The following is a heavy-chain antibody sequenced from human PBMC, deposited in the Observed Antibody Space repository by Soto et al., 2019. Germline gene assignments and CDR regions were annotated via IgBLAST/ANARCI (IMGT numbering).Heavy chain of an antibody. CDR2: INHIGST. J-gene: IGHJ6*02. D-gene: IGHD2-2*01. V-gene: IGHV4-34*01. CDR1: GGSFSGDY. Sequence: TLSRTFALYGGSFSGDYWSWIRQPPVKGLEWIGEINHIGSTNYNPSLKSRVTISVDTSKNQFSLKLSSVTPADTAVYYCGRGAVGSCSSISGHVNTRGGGTYYYEVMEVLGQGT. CDR3: GRGAVGSCSSISGHVNTRGGGTYYYEVMEV.